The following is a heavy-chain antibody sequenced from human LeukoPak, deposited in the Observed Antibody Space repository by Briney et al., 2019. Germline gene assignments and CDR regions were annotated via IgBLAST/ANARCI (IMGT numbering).Heavy chain of an antibody. D-gene: IGHD2-2*01. CDR1: GYTFSNFG. Sequence: ASVKVSCKASGYTFSNFGNNWVRQAPGQGLEWIAWISGNNDNPNYGQKFQGRFTVTTNSSTSTAYVELRNLRSDDTAVYYCARDGTSTDDYWGQGTLVTVSS. CDR3: ARDGTSTDDY. J-gene: IGHJ4*02. V-gene: IGHV1-18*01. CDR2: ISGNNDNP.